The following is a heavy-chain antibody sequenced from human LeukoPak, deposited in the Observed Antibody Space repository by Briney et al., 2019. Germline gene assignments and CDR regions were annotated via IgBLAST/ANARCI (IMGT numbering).Heavy chain of an antibody. CDR2: MSYDGSNK. J-gene: IGHJ4*02. V-gene: IGHV3-30*18. Sequence: GGSLRLSCAASGFTLSSYGMHWVRQAPGKGLEWVAVMSYDGSNKYYADSVKGRFTISRDNSKNTLYLQMNSLRAEDTAVYYCAKVPLSLSYYYDSSGYYYDYWGQGTLVTVSS. D-gene: IGHD3-22*01. CDR3: AKVPLSLSYYYDSSGYYYDY. CDR1: GFTLSSYG.